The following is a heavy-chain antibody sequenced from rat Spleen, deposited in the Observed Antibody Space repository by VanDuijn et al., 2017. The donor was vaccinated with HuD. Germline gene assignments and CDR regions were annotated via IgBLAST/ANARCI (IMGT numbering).Heavy chain of an antibody. CDR2: IWDDGNP. D-gene: IGHD1-1*01. CDR3: ASKIYYYSGVDY. V-gene: IGHV2-13*01. J-gene: IGHJ2*01. Sequence: VQLKESGPGLVQPSQTLSLTCTVSGFSLSNYGVIWFRQPPGKGLEWMGIIWDDGNPNYNSTIKSRLSITRDTSKSQVYLKMNNLQTEDTATYYCASKIYYYSGVDYWGQGVMVTVSA. CDR1: GFSLSNYG.